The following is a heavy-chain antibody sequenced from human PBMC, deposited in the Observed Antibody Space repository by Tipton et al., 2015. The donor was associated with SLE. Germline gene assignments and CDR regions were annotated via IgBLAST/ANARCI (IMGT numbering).Heavy chain of an antibody. CDR3: ATGYDFQTGWFQH. Sequence: LTCAVYGGSFSGYYWSWIRQPPGKGLEWIGEINHSGSTNYNPSLKSRVTISVDTSKNQFSLKLSSVTAADTAVYYCATGYDFQTGWFQHWGQGTLVTVSS. V-gene: IGHV4-34*01. D-gene: IGHD5-12*01. J-gene: IGHJ1*01. CDR1: GGSFSGYY. CDR2: INHSGST.